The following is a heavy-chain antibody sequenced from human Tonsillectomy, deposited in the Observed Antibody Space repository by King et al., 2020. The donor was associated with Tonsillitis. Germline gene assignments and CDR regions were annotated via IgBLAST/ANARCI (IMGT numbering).Heavy chain of an antibody. CDR1: GFTFSSYG. CDR3: ASVDSGGWYQTHLFDY. CDR2: ISYDGSNK. J-gene: IGHJ4*02. D-gene: IGHD6-19*01. V-gene: IGHV3-33*05. Sequence: VQLVESGGGVVQPGRSLRLSCAASGFTFSSYGMHWVRQAPGKGLEWVAVISYDGSNKYYADSVKGRFTISRDNSKNTLYLQMNSLRAEETAVYYCASVDSGGWYQTHLFDYWGQGTLVTVSS.